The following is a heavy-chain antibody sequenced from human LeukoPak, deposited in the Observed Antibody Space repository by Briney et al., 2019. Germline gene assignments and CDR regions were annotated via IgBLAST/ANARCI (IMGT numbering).Heavy chain of an antibody. CDR3: ARVVGTTVTKNQVSYYYYYMDV. D-gene: IGHD4-17*01. J-gene: IGHJ6*03. CDR2: INSDGSST. V-gene: IGHV3-74*01. Sequence: GGSLRLSCAASGFTFSSYWMHWVRQAPGKGLVWVSRINSDGSSTSYADSVKGRFTISRDNAKNTLYLQMNSLRAEDTAVYYCARVVGTTVTKNQVSYYYYYMDVWGKGTTVTVSS. CDR1: GFTFSSYW.